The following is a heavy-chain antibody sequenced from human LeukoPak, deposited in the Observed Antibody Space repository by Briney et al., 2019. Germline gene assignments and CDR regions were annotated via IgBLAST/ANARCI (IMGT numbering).Heavy chain of an antibody. V-gene: IGHV4-59*01. CDR3: ARDGAHWGLGLPDY. CDR1: GGSISSYY. D-gene: IGHD3-16*01. Sequence: ASETLSLTCTVSGGSISSYYWTWIRQSLGKGLEWIGYIYYNGSTNFNPSLKGRVTLSVDTSKNQFSLNLRSVTAADTAVYYCARDGAHWGLGLPDYWGQGTLVAVSS. J-gene: IGHJ4*02. CDR2: IYYNGST.